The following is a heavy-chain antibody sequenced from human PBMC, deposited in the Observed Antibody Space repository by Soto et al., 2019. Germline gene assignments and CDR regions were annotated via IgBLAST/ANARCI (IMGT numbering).Heavy chain of an antibody. Sequence: GASVKGSCKASGGTFSSYAISWVRQAPGQGLEWMGGIIPIFGTANYAQKFQGRVTITADESTSTAYMELSSLRSEDTAVYYCARDFVVYAPSYFDYWAQGTLVTVSS. CDR3: ARDFVVYAPSYFDY. CDR2: IIPIFGTA. V-gene: IGHV1-69*13. J-gene: IGHJ4*02. D-gene: IGHD2-8*02. CDR1: GGTFSSYA.